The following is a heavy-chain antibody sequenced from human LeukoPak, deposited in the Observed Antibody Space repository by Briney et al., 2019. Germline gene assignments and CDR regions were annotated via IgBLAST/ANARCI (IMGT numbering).Heavy chain of an antibody. V-gene: IGHV1-8*01. CDR2: MYPNSGNT. J-gene: IGHJ4*02. D-gene: IGHD3-10*01. CDR3: ARKGLTMVRGVILLDTFDY. CDR1: GYTFTSYD. Sequence: ASVKVSCKASGYTFTSYDINWVRQATGQGLGWMGWMYPNSGNTGYAQKSQGRVTMTRNTSISTAYMELSSLRSEDTAVYYCARKGLTMVRGVILLDTFDYWGQGTLVTVSS.